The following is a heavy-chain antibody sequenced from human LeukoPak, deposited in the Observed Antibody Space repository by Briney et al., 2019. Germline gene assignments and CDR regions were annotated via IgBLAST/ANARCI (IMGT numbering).Heavy chain of an antibody. Sequence: GGSLRLSCAASGFTFSSYGMHWVRRAPGKGLEWVAVISYDGSNKYYADSVKGRFTISRDNSKNTLYLQMNSLRAEDTAVYYCAKVAHYDSSGYLVDYWGQGTLVTVSS. V-gene: IGHV3-30*18. J-gene: IGHJ4*02. D-gene: IGHD3-22*01. CDR3: AKVAHYDSSGYLVDY. CDR1: GFTFSSYG. CDR2: ISYDGSNK.